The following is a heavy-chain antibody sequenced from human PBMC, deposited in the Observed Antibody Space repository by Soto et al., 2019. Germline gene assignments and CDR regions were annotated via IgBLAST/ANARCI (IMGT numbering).Heavy chain of an antibody. CDR2: IWYDGSNK. D-gene: IGHD3-3*01. CDR1: GFTFSSYG. J-gene: IGHJ4*02. Sequence: GGSMRLSCAASGFTFSSYGMRWVRQAPGKGLEWVAVIWYDGSNKYYADSVKGRFTISRDNSKNTLYLQMNSLRAEDTAVYYCARENDFWSGSPGFDYWGQGTLVTVSS. CDR3: ARENDFWSGSPGFDY. V-gene: IGHV3-33*01.